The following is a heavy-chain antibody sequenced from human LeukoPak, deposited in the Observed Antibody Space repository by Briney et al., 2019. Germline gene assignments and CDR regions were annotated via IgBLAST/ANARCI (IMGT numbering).Heavy chain of an antibody. CDR1: GGSISSYY. Sequence: PSETLSLTCTVSGGSISSYYWSWIRQPPGKGLEWIGYIYYSGSTNYNPSLKSRVTISVDTSKNQFSLKLSSVTAADTAVYYCARAPTGPEYYYYYYMDVWGKGTTVTVSS. CDR3: ARAPTGPEYYYYYYMDV. CDR2: IYYSGST. V-gene: IGHV4-59*01. J-gene: IGHJ6*03. D-gene: IGHD1-14*01.